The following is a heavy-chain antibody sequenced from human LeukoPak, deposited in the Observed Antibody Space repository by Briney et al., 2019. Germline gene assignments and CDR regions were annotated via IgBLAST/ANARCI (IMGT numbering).Heavy chain of an antibody. CDR2: ISSGNSNI. CDR3: ARVRSPRYFDY. J-gene: IGHJ4*02. CDR1: GFTFSSYT. Sequence: VWSLRLSCAASGFTFSSYTMNWVRQAPGKGLEWVSYISSGNSNIYYADSVKGRFTISRDNAKNSLYLQMNSLRAEDTAVYYCARVRSPRYFDYWGQGTLVTVSS. V-gene: IGHV3-48*01.